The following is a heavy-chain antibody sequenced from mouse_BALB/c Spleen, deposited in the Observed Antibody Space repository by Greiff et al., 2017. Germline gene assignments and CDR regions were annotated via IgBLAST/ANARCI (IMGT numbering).Heavy chain of an antibody. CDR1: GYSFTGYY. J-gene: IGHJ2*01. CDR2: INPYNGAT. Sequence: VQLQQSGPELVKPGASVKISCKASGYSFTGYYMHWVKQSHVKSLEWIGRINPYNGATSYNQNFKDKASLTVDKSSSTAYMELHSLTSEDSAVYYCARGGITTVLVDYWGQGTTLTVSS. D-gene: IGHD1-1*01. CDR3: ARGGITTVLVDY. V-gene: IGHV1-31*01.